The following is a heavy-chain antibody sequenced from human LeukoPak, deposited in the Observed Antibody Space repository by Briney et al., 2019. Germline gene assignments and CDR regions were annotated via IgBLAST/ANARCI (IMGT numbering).Heavy chain of an antibody. V-gene: IGHV3-48*01. Sequence: GGSLRLSCAASGFTFSSYSMNWVRQAPGKGLEWVSYISGSSDTIYYADSVKGRFTISRDNAKNSLYLQMNSLRAEDTAVYYCARDSYGDYYFDYWGQGTLVTVSS. CDR2: ISGSSDTI. CDR1: GFTFSSYS. CDR3: ARDSYGDYYFDY. J-gene: IGHJ4*02. D-gene: IGHD4-17*01.